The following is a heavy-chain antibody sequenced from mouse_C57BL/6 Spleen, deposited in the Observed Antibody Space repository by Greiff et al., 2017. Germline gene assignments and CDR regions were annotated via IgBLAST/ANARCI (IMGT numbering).Heavy chain of an antibody. CDR1: GYTFTSYW. Sequence: VQLQQPGAELVKPGASVKMSCKASGYTFTSYWIHWVKQRPGQGLEWIGGIYPGGCNTNYNQKFKSKATVTVETSSSTAYMQLSSLTSEDSAVYYCAIKYGTLYYEVWGTGTTVTVSS. J-gene: IGHJ1*03. CDR2: IYPGGCNT. D-gene: IGHD2-10*02. V-gene: IGHV1-55*01. CDR3: AIKYGTLYYEV.